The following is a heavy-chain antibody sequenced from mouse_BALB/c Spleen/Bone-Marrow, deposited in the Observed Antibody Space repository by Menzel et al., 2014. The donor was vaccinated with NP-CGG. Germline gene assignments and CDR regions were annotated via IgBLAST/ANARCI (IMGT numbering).Heavy chain of an antibody. V-gene: IGHV3-1*02. CDR1: GYSITSGYS. Sequence: EVQLQQSGPDLVKPSQSLSLTCTVTGYSITSGYSWHWIRQFPGNKLEWMGYIHYSGSTNYNPSLKRRISITRDTSKNQFFLQLMSVTTENTATYYCARPGNYDSTLAYWGQGTLVTVSA. J-gene: IGHJ3*01. CDR3: ARPGNYDSTLAY. CDR2: IHYSGST. D-gene: IGHD2-4*01.